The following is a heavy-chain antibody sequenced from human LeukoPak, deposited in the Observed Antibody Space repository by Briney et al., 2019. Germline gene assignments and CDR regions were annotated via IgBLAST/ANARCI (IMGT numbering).Heavy chain of an antibody. J-gene: IGHJ6*03. V-gene: IGHV3-7*01. Sequence: GGSLRLSCAASGFTFSSYWMSWVRQAPGKGLEWVANIKQDGSEKYYVDSVKGRFTISRDNAKNSLYLQMNSLRAEDTAVYYCARSPPLTTVIDDYYYMDVWGKGTTVTVSS. CDR1: GFTFSSYW. CDR3: ARSPPLTTVIDDYYYMDV. CDR2: IKQDGSEK. D-gene: IGHD4-11*01.